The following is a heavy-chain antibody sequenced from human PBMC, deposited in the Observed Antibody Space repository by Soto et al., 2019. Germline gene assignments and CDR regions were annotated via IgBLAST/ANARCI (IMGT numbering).Heavy chain of an antibody. CDR1: GFNFDIYG. J-gene: IGHJ4*02. V-gene: IGHV3-30*18. D-gene: IGHD1-7*01. CDR3: AKDRVGGTFYTPLGF. Sequence: PGESLKISCQASGFNFDIYGMHWVRQAPGKGLEWVAVITYDGSNKYYADSVKGRFTISRDNSKNTLSLHLNTLKPEDTAVYHCAKDRVGGTFYTPLGFWGQGTLVTVSS. CDR2: ITYDGSNK.